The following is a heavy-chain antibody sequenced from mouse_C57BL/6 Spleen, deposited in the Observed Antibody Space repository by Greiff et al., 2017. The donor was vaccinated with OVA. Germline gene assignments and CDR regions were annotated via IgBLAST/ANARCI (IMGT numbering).Heavy chain of an antibody. V-gene: IGHV2-5*01. CDR3: AKNRDSNSYAMDY. CDR1: GFSLTSYG. J-gene: IGHJ4*01. D-gene: IGHD2-5*01. Sequence: VQRVESGPGLVQPSQSLSITCTVSGFSLTSYGVHWVRQSPGKGLEWLGVIWRGGSTDYNAAFMSRLSITKDNSKSQVFFKMNSLQADDTAIYYCAKNRDSNSYAMDYWGQGTSVTVSS. CDR2: IWRGGST.